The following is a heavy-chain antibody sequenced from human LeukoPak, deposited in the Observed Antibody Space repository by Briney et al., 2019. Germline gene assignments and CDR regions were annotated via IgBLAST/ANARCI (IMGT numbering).Heavy chain of an antibody. CDR2: IYYRADTGDT. CDR1: GDSMDSYY. Sequence: SETLSLTCTVSGDSMDSYYWTWIRQPPGKGLEWVGQIYYRADTGDTHYNSSLKSRVNVSIDRSRKRFSLRLSSETAADTAVYYCARVGTGTTNYYYYGMDIWGKGTMVIVSS. D-gene: IGHD1-1*01. V-gene: IGHV4-59*01. CDR3: ARVGTGTTNYYYYGMDI. J-gene: IGHJ6*04.